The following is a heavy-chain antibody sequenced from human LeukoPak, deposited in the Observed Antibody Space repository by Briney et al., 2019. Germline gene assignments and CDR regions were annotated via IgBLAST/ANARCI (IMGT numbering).Heavy chain of an antibody. J-gene: IGHJ4*02. V-gene: IGHV3-23*01. Sequence: GGSLRLSCAGSGFTFNAYAMNWVRQAPGKGLDWVSGISGRGDDTFYADSAKGRFTISRDNSRNKLFLQMNSLRPDDTAIYYCAQGENFYFGSGTYQPHWGQGTLVTVSS. CDR2: ISGRGDDT. D-gene: IGHD3-10*01. CDR1: GFTFNAYA. CDR3: AQGENFYFGSGTYQPH.